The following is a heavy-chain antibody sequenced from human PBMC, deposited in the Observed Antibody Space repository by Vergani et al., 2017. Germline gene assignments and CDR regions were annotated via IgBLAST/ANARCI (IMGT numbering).Heavy chain of an antibody. CDR1: GFTFSSYG. Sequence: QVQLVESGGGVVQPGRSLRLSCAASGFTFSSYGMHWVRQAPGKGLEGVAVISYDGSNKYYADSVKGRFTISRDNSKNTLYLQMNSLRAEDTAVYYCAKDQKYYDILTGFDYWGQGTLVTVSS. J-gene: IGHJ4*02. V-gene: IGHV3-30*18. CDR3: AKDQKYYDILTGFDY. D-gene: IGHD3-9*01. CDR2: ISYDGSNK.